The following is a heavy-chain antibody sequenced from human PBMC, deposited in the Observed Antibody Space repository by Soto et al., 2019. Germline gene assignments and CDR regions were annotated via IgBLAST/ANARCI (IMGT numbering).Heavy chain of an antibody. CDR3: ARDRTVTRLTGIAVAGTPGY. CDR1: GFTFSSYG. CDR2: IWYDGSNK. J-gene: IGHJ4*02. Sequence: PGGSLRLSCAASGFTFSSYGMHWVRQAPGKGLEWVAVIWYDGSNKYYADSVKGRFTISRDNSKNTLYLQMNSLRAEDTAVYYCARDRTVTRLTGIAVAGTPGYWGQGTLVTVSS. D-gene: IGHD6-19*01. V-gene: IGHV3-33*01.